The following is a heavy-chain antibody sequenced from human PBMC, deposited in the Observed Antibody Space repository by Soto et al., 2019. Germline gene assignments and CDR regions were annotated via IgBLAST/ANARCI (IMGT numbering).Heavy chain of an antibody. V-gene: IGHV4-30-2*01. CDR2: IYHSGST. CDR3: ARVTGL. CDR1: GGSISSGGYS. Sequence: QLQLQESGSGLVKPSQTLSLTCAVSGGSISSGGYSWSWIRQPPGKGLEWIGYIYHSGSTYYNPSLKDRGPISVDRAQKQVSLNASFGAGPDHGVFFGARVTGLWGRGNPGPGSS. D-gene: IGHD4-4*01. J-gene: IGHJ2*01.